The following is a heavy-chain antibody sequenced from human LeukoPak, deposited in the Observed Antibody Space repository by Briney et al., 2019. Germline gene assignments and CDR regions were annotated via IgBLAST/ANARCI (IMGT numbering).Heavy chain of an antibody. CDR3: ARDYYGSGSYYNSFDY. CDR1: GYTFTGYY. V-gene: IGHV1-2*02. J-gene: IGHJ4*02. CDR2: INPNNGDT. D-gene: IGHD3-10*01. Sequence: ASVKVSCKASGYTFTGYYMHWVRQAPGQGLEWMGWINPNNGDTHYAQKFQGRVTMTRDTSISTAYMELSRLRSDDTAVYYCARDYYGSGSYYNSFDYWGQGTLVTVSS.